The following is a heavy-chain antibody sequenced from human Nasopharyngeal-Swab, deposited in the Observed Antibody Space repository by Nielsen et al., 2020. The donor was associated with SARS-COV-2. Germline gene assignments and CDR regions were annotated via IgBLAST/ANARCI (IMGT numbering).Heavy chain of an antibody. J-gene: IGHJ4*02. V-gene: IGHV3-30*03. CDR1: GFTFSSFG. D-gene: IGHD4-17*01. CDR3: ARDAPAHYGAFY. CDR2: IAHDASSE. Sequence: GESLKISCAASGFTFSSFGMHWVRQAPGKGLEWVAFIAHDASSESYGDSVKGRFSISRDTSKNTLYLQMDSLRDEDTAVYYCARDAPAHYGAFYWGRGTLVTVSS.